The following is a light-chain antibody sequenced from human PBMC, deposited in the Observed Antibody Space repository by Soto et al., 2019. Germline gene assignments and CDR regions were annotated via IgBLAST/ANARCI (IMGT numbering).Light chain of an antibody. CDR3: NSYTTSTTLV. V-gene: IGLV2-14*01. CDR2: EVS. Sequence: QSVLTQPASVSGSPGQSITISCTGTSSDVGGYNYVSWYQQHPGKAPKLMIYEVSNRPSGVSNRFSGSKSGNTASLTISGRQAEDEDDYYCNSYTTSTTLVFGGGTKVTVL. J-gene: IGLJ2*01. CDR1: SSDVGGYNY.